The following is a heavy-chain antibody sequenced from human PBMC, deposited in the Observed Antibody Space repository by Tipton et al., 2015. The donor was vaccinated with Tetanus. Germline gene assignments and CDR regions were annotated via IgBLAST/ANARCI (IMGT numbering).Heavy chain of an antibody. CDR2: MSYDGTKE. CDR1: GFTFRHYG. D-gene: IGHD5-18*01. Sequence: SLRLSCAASGFTFRHYGMHWDHRAPGKGLEWVALMSYDGTKEYYADSVKGRFTISRDNSNYTLHLQMNSRRADDTAVHYCAKDRSLSGYLFDYGMDVWGQGTTVTVSS. CDR3: AKDRSLSGYLFDYGMDV. V-gene: IGHV3-30*18. J-gene: IGHJ6*02.